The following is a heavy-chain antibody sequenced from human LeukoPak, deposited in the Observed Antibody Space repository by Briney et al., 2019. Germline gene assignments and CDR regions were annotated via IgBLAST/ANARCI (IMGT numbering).Heavy chain of an antibody. V-gene: IGHV1-69*13. Sequence: SVKVSCKASGGTFSSYAISWVRQAPGQGLEWMGGIIPIFGTANYAQKFQGRVTITADESTSTAYMELSSLRSEDTAVYYCARDYYDSSGYSGERYFDYWGQGTLVTVSS. CDR3: ARDYYDSSGYSGERYFDY. CDR1: GGTFSSYA. D-gene: IGHD3-22*01. J-gene: IGHJ4*02. CDR2: IIPIFGTA.